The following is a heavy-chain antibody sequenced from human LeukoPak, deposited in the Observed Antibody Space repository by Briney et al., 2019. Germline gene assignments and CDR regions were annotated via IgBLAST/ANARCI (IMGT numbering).Heavy chain of an antibody. V-gene: IGHV1-8*03. CDR1: GYTFTNYD. J-gene: IGHJ4*02. CDR3: AREGLDY. Sequence: ASVKVSCKASGYTFTNYDINWVRQATGQGLEWMGCMNANSGNTDYAQKFQDRVTITSDTSISTAYMELSSLRSDDTAVYYCAREGLDYWGKGTLVTVSS. CDR2: MNANSGNT.